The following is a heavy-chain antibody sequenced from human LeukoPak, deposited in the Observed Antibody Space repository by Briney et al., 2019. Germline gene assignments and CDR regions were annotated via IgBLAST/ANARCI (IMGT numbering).Heavy chain of an antibody. CDR3: ARGPYYDFWSGPYYFDY. CDR1: GGTFSSYA. CDR2: IIPIFGTA. V-gene: IGHV1-69*13. D-gene: IGHD3-3*01. J-gene: IGHJ4*02. Sequence: SVKVSCKASGGTFSSYAISWVRQAPGQGLEWMGGIIPIFGTANYAQKFQGRVTITADESTSTAYMELSSLRSEDTAVYYCARGPYYDFWSGPYYFDYWGQGTLVTVSS.